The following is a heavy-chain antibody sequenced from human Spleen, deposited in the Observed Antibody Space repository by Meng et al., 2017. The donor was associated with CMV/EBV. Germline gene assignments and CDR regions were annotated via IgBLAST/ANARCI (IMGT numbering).Heavy chain of an antibody. CDR1: AYTVTTYD. V-gene: IGHV1-8*01. CDR2: MNPSSGNT. Sequence: CKASAYTVTTYDINWVRQATGQGLEWMGWMNPSSGNTGYAQKFQGRVTFTTNTSITTAFMEVSSLRSEDTAVYYCARSGYDPRGGLDFWGQGTLVTVSS. CDR3: ARSGYDPRGGLDF. J-gene: IGHJ4*02. D-gene: IGHD5-12*01.